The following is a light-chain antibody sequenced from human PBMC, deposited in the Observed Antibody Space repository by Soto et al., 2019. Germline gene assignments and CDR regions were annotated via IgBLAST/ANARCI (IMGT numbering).Light chain of an antibody. CDR1: SGINVGARW. V-gene: IGLV5-45*03. Sequence: QSVLTQPSSLSASPGASPSLTCTLRSGINVGARWIYWYQQKPGSPPQFLLRYKSDSDKQQGSGVPSRFSGSKDASANAGILLISGLQSEDEADYYCVIWHSSAWVFGGGTKVTVL. CDR2: YKSDSDK. CDR3: VIWHSSAWV. J-gene: IGLJ3*02.